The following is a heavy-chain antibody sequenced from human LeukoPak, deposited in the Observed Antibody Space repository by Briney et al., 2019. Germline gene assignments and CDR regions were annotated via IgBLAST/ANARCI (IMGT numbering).Heavy chain of an antibody. J-gene: IGHJ4*02. D-gene: IGHD6-6*01. CDR3: ARRAPSPTLYFDY. V-gene: IGHV4-59*08. CDR1: GGSISSYY. Sequence: SETLSLTCTVSGGSISSYYWSWIRQPPGKGLEWIGYIYYSGSTNYNPSLKSRVTISVDTSKNQFSLKLSSVTAADTAVYYCARRAPSPTLYFDYWGQGTLVTVSS. CDR2: IYYSGST.